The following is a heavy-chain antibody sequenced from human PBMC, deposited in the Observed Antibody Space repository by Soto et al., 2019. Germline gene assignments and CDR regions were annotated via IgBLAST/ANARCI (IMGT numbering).Heavy chain of an antibody. CDR1: GGTFSSYT. D-gene: IGHD3-16*01. J-gene: IGHJ3*02. CDR3: ARDGSWGMSMGSFDI. V-gene: IGHV1-69*08. Sequence: QVQLVQSGAEVKKPGSSVKVSCKASGGTFSSYTISWVRQTPGQGLEWMGRIIPILGIANYAQKFQGRVTITADNSTSTAYMELSSLRSEDTAVYYCARDGSWGMSMGSFDIWGQGTMVTVSS. CDR2: IIPILGIA.